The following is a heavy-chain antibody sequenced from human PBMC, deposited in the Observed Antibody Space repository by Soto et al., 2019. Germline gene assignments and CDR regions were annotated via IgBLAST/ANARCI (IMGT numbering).Heavy chain of an antibody. CDR3: ASQGYCANGVCFGWFAP. D-gene: IGHD2-8*01. V-gene: IGHV4-59*01. Sequence: SETLSLTCTVSGGSISSYYWSWIRQPPGKGLEWIGFVYYSGATSYNPSLKSRVSMSIDTTKNQFSLKLSSVTAADTAVYYCASQGYCANGVCFGWFAPWGQGTLVTVSS. J-gene: IGHJ5*02. CDR2: VYYSGAT. CDR1: GGSISSYY.